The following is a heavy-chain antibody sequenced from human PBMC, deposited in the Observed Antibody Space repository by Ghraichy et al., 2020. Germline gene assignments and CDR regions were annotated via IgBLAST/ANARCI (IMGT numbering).Heavy chain of an antibody. J-gene: IGHJ4*02. CDR2: ISSSGSTI. CDR1: GFTFSSYE. D-gene: IGHD5-24*01. V-gene: IGHV3-48*03. Sequence: GGSLRLSCAASGFTFSSYEMNWVRQAPGKGLEWVSYISSSGSTIYYADSVKGRFTISRDNAKNSLYLQMNSLRAEDTAVYYCARDEGDGYISGIDYWGQGTLVTVSS. CDR3: ARDEGDGYISGIDY.